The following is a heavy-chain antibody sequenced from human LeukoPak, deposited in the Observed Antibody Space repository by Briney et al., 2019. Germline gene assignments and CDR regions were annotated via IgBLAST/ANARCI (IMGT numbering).Heavy chain of an antibody. Sequence: ASVKVSCKASGYTFTNYGISWVRQAPGQGLEWMGWISAYSGNTNYAQNLQGRVTMTTDTSTSTTYMELRSLRSDDTAVYYCARAPDDYDFWSGPFDYWGRGTLVTVSS. CDR2: ISAYSGNT. D-gene: IGHD3-3*01. V-gene: IGHV1-18*01. J-gene: IGHJ4*02. CDR3: ARAPDDYDFWSGPFDY. CDR1: GYTFTNYG.